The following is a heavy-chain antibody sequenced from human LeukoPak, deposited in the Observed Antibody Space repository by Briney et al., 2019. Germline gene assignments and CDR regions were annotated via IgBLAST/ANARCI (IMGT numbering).Heavy chain of an antibody. CDR3: ARSYYYGDNTGNAFDI. D-gene: IGHD4-17*01. Sequence: ASVTVSCKASGYTFTTYGISWVRQAPGQGLEWMGWISAYNGNTNYAQKLQGRVTMTTDTSTSTAYMELRSLRSDDTAVYYCARSYYYGDNTGNAFDIWGQGTMVTVSS. CDR2: ISAYNGNT. V-gene: IGHV1-18*01. CDR1: GYTFTTYG. J-gene: IGHJ3*02.